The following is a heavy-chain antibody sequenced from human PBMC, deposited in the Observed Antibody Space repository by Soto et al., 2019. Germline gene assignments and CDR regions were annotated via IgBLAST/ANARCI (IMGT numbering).Heavy chain of an antibody. J-gene: IGHJ6*02. Sequence: QITLKESGPPLVKPTQTLTLTCTFSGFSLSTSGVGVAWIRQPPGKALEWLALIYWDDDKRYRPSLETRLTITKDTSKNQVVLTMTNMDXXXXXXXXXXXXXXXXXXXXXXXXXXMXVWGQGTTVT. CDR3: XXXXXXXXXXXXXXXXXMXV. CDR1: GFSLSTSGVG. V-gene: IGHV2-5*02. CDR2: IYWDDDK.